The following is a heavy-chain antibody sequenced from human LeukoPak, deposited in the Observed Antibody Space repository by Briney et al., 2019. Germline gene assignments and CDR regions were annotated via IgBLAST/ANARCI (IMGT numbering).Heavy chain of an antibody. CDR1: GFTFSSYA. V-gene: IGHV3-23*01. D-gene: IGHD4-17*01. J-gene: IGHJ4*02. Sequence: GGSLRLSCAASGFTFSSYAMSWVRQAPGKGLEWVSSISGSGYSTYYADSVKGRFTTSRDNSKNTLYLQMNSLRAEDTAVYYCAKDLTTVTTGDYWGQGTLVTVSS. CDR3: AKDLTTVTTGDY. CDR2: ISGSGYST.